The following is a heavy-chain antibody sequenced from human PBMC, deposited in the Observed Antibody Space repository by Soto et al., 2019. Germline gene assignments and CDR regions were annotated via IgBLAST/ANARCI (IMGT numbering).Heavy chain of an antibody. Sequence: QVQLQESGPGLVKPSETLSLTCTVSGGSISSYYWSWIRQPAGKGLEWIGRIYTSGSTNYNPSLKSRVTMSVDTSKSQFSLKLSSVTAADTAVYYFARGYCSGGSCYFGVKNWFDPWGQGTLVTVSS. D-gene: IGHD2-15*01. CDR3: ARGYCSGGSCYFGVKNWFDP. V-gene: IGHV4-4*07. CDR1: GGSISSYY. J-gene: IGHJ5*02. CDR2: IYTSGST.